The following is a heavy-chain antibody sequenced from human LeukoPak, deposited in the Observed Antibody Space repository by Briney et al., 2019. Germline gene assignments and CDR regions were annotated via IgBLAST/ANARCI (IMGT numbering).Heavy chain of an antibody. Sequence: GASVKVSCKASGYTFTSYGINWVRQDPGQGLEWMGWIRVYNGNTNYAQKLQGRVTMTTDTSPSTAYMALRSLRSDDTAVYYCARGPGGRSGYYPLEDYYYYYYMDVWGKGTTVTVSS. J-gene: IGHJ6*03. CDR3: ARGPGGRSGYYPLEDYYYYYYMDV. D-gene: IGHD3-22*01. CDR1: GYTFTSYG. CDR2: IRVYNGNT. V-gene: IGHV1-18*01.